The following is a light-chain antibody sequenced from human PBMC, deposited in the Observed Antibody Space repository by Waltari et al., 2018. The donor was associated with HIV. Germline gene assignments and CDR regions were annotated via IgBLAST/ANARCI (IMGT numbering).Light chain of an antibody. CDR1: SSDVGSYNR. Sequence: QSALTQPPSVSGSPGQSGTISCTGTSSDVGSYNRVSWYQQPPGTAPQLMIYEVSNPPSGVPDRFSWSKAVTTAPLTISGLQAEDVADYFCSLYTSSSTYVFGTGTKVTVL. CDR2: EVS. J-gene: IGLJ1*01. CDR3: SLYTSSSTYV. V-gene: IGLV2-18*01.